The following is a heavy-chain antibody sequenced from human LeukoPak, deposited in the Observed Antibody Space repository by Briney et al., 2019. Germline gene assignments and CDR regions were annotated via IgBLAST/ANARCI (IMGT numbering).Heavy chain of an antibody. J-gene: IGHJ3*02. CDR3: ARDLRVWYGTAEI. D-gene: IGHD3-10*01. V-gene: IGHV3-7*01. CDR2: IKQDGSET. CDR1: GFTFSTYW. Sequence: GGSLRLSCAASGFTFSTYWMTWVRQAPGKGLEWVAKIKQDGSETYFVDSVKGRFSISRDNAKNALYLQMNSLRAEDTAIYYCARDLRVWYGTAEIWGQGTMVTVSS.